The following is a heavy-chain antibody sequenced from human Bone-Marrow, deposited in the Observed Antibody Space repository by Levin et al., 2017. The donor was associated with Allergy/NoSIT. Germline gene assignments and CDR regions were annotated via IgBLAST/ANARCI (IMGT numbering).Heavy chain of an antibody. CDR1: GFTFSSYW. V-gene: IGHV3-74*01. CDR3: ARVVAVAGTGDFDY. D-gene: IGHD6-19*01. Sequence: GGSLRLSCAASGFTFSSYWMHWVRQAPGKGLVWVSRINSDGSSTSYADSVKGRFTISRDNAKNTLYLQMNSLRAEDTAVYYCARVVAVAGTGDFDYWGQGTLVTVSS. CDR2: INSDGSST. J-gene: IGHJ4*02.